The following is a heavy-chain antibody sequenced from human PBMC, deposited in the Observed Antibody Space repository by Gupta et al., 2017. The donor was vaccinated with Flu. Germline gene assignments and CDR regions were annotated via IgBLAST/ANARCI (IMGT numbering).Heavy chain of an antibody. Sequence: EVQLVESGGGLVKPGASLRLSCAASGFTFSSYSMHWVRQAPGKGLEWVSSISSSSSYINYADSVKGRFTISRDNAKNSLYRQMNSLRAEDTAVYYCARDRSSGWAHNWFDPWGQGTLVTVSS. V-gene: IGHV3-21*01. CDR2: ISSSSSYI. J-gene: IGHJ5*02. CDR1: GFTFSSYS. D-gene: IGHD6-19*01. CDR3: ARDRSSGWAHNWFDP.